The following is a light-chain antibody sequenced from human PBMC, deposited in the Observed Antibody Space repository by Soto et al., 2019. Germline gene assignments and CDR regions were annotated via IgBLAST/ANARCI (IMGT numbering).Light chain of an antibody. CDR3: HQYVSTPWS. CDR2: GAA. J-gene: IGKJ1*01. V-gene: IGKV3-20*01. CDR1: QSVTNSF. Sequence: EIVLAQSPGTLSLSPGERATLSCRASQSVTNSFLAWYEQKPGQAPRLLIYGAARRATGIPDRFTGRGSGTDFTLTISRLEPEDFTVYYCHQYVSTPWSFVQGTKVEI.